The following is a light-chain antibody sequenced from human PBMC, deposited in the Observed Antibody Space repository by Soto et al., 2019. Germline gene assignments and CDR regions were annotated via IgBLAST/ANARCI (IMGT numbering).Light chain of an antibody. CDR3: QHRNNRPFS. CDR1: QSVSSN. CDR2: GAS. Sequence: EIVMTQSPATLSVSPGERATLSCRASQSVSSNLAWYQQKPGQAPRLLIYGASTRATGIPARFSGSGSGTEFTLTISGLEPEDFAIYYCQHRNNRPFSFGPGTKVDNK. V-gene: IGKV3-15*01. J-gene: IGKJ3*01.